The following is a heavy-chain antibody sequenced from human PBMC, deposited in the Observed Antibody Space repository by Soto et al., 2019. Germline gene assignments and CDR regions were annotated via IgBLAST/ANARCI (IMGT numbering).Heavy chain of an antibody. Sequence: LRLSCAASGFTFSSYWMSWVRQAPGKGLEWVANIKQDGSEKKYVDSVKGRFTISRDNAKNSLYLQMNNLRAGDTAVYYCARAYSGRLPRRADYYCAMDVWGQGTTVTVSS. CDR2: IKQDGSEK. V-gene: IGHV3-7*01. J-gene: IGHJ6*02. CDR1: GFTFSSYW. CDR3: ARAYSGRLPRRADYYCAMDV. D-gene: IGHD2-15*01.